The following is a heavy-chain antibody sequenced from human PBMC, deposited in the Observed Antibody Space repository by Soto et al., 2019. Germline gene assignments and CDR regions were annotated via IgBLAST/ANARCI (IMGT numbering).Heavy chain of an antibody. D-gene: IGHD2-15*01. Sequence: ASVKVSCKASGYTFSNFAMHWVRPAPGQRLGWMGWINAGNWNTKYSQKFQGRVTITSDTSASTAYMELNSLRAEDTAVYYCARVPERFCSGGYCYTRPVDYWGQGTLVTVSS. J-gene: IGHJ4*02. V-gene: IGHV1-3*01. CDR3: ARVPERFCSGGYCYTRPVDY. CDR2: INAGNWNT. CDR1: GYTFSNFA.